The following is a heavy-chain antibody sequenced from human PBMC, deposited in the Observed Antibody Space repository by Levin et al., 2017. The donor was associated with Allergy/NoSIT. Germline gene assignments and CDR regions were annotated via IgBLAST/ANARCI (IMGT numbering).Heavy chain of an antibody. D-gene: IGHD6-25*01. V-gene: IGHV3-23*01. J-gene: IGHJ2*01. Sequence: GGSLRLSCAASGFTFSSYAMSWVRQAPGKGLEWVASISGSGTTTYYADSVKGRFTISRGNSEDTLYLQMNSLSAEDAAVYYCARQSPSTYSSGWDWYFDLWGRDTLVTVSS. CDR3: ARQSPSTYSSGWDWYFDL. CDR2: ISGSGTTT. CDR1: GFTFSSYA.